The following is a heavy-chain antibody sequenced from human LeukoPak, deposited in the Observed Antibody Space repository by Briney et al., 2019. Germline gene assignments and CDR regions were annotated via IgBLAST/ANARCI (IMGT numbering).Heavy chain of an antibody. D-gene: IGHD5-18*01. V-gene: IGHV3-23*01. CDR1: GLTSSNYA. Sequence: PGGSLRLSCVASGLTSSNYAVSWVRQAPEKGLDWVSVISGSAHKIRYADSVKGRFTISRDNSENIVYLQMNNLRAEDTAVYYCAGRVTGYSSGYVYWGQGTLVTVSS. J-gene: IGHJ4*02. CDR2: ISGSAHKI. CDR3: AGRVTGYSSGYVY.